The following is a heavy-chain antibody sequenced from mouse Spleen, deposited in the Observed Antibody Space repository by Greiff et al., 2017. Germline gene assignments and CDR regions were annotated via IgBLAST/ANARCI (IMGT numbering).Heavy chain of an antibody. CDR3: ARLDGNLLYWYFDV. D-gene: IGHD2-1*01. V-gene: IGHV1-26*01. CDR1: GYTFTDYY. J-gene: IGHJ1*01. Sequence: EVQLQQSGPELVKPGASVKISCKASGYTFTDYYMNWVKQSHGKSLEWIGDINPNNGGTSYNQKFKGKATLTVDKSSSTAYMELRSLTSEDSAVYYCARLDGNLLYWYFDVWGAGTTVTVSS. CDR2: INPNNGGT.